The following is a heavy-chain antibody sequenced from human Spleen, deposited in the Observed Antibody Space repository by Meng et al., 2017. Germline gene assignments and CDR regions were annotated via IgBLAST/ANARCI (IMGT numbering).Heavy chain of an antibody. CDR2: VNHSGSS. J-gene: IGHJ1*01. Sequence: HLHQWGPGLFTPARPLAPPGAVYGGSFSGYAWTWIRQSPGKGLEWIGEVNHSGSSRYTPSIKSRVTITVDTSKSQFSLKLNSVTAADTAVYYCARDGYSDRSGPTGFQHWGQGTLVTVSS. CDR1: GGSFSGYA. V-gene: IGHV4-34*01. CDR3: ARDGYSDRSGPTGFQH. D-gene: IGHD3-22*01.